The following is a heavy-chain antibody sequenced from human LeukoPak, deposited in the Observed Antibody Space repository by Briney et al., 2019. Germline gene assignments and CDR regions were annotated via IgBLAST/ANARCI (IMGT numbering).Heavy chain of an antibody. CDR2: ISAYNGNT. J-gene: IGHJ6*03. CDR3: ARDHGRKIYSSKVGSGYYMDV. V-gene: IGHV1-18*01. D-gene: IGHD6-19*01. CDR1: GYTFTSYG. Sequence: GASVKVSCKASGYTFTSYGISWVRQAPGQGLEWMGWISAYNGNTNYAQKLQGRVTMTTDTSTSTAYMELRSLRSDDTAVYYCARDHGRKIYSSKVGSGYYMDVWGKGTTVTVSS.